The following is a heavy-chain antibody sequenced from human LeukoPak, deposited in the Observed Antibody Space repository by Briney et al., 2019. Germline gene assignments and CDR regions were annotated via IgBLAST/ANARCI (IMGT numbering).Heavy chain of an antibody. CDR2: ISNIGTTT. D-gene: IGHD3-9*01. CDR3: AKERRYFDWFDC. V-gene: IGHV3-23*01. J-gene: IGHJ4*02. CDR1: GFTFDDYG. Sequence: GGSLRLSCAASGFTFDDYGMSWVRQAPGKGLDWVSGISNIGTTTYYADSVKGRFTISRDSSKNILYLQMNSLRAEDTAVYYCAKERRYFDWFDCWGQGTLVTVSS.